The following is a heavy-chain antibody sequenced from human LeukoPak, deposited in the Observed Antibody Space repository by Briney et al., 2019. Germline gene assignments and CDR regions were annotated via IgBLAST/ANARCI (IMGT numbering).Heavy chain of an antibody. D-gene: IGHD3-22*01. CDR2: IYYSGST. Sequence: PSQTLSLTCTVSGGSISSGDYYWSWIRQPPGKGLEWIGYIYYSGSTYYNPSLKSRVTISVDTSKNQFFLKLSSVTAADTAVYYCARWGYYYDSSGYYRKIDALDIWGQGTMVTVSS. J-gene: IGHJ3*02. CDR3: ARWGYYYDSSGYYRKIDALDI. CDR1: GGSISSGDYY. V-gene: IGHV4-30-4*01.